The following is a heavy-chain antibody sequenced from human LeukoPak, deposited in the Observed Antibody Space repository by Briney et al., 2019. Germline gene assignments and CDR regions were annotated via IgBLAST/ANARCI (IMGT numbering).Heavy chain of an antibody. Sequence: PGGSLRLSCAAPGFTFSSYSMNWVRQAPGKGLEWVSSISSSSSYIYYADSVKGRFTISRDNAKNSLYLQMNSLRAEDTAVYYCARDVTMVRGVSLWGQGTLVTVSS. J-gene: IGHJ4*02. CDR1: GFTFSSYS. D-gene: IGHD3-10*01. CDR2: ISSSSSYI. CDR3: ARDVTMVRGVSL. V-gene: IGHV3-21*01.